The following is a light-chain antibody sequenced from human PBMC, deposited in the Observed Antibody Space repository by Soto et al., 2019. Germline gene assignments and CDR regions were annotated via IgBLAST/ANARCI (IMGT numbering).Light chain of an antibody. Sequence: EIVMTQSPGTLSLSPGETATLSCRASQSVSSNYVAWFHQKPGQAPRLLIYGASSRATGVPDRFSASGSGTDFTLTISRLEPEDFAVYYCQQFSSYPLTFGGGTKVDIK. CDR3: QQFSSYPLT. CDR1: QSVSSNY. V-gene: IGKV3-20*01. J-gene: IGKJ4*01. CDR2: GAS.